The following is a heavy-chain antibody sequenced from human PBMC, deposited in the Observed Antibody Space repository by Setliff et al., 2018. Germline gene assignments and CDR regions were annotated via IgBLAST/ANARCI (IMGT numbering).Heavy chain of an antibody. J-gene: IGHJ3*02. CDR3: AKSNYDDDDGDSVLDSFDI. CDR2: MSGNGHDK. V-gene: IGHV3-21*01. D-gene: IGHD4-17*01. CDR1: GFIFSNFG. Sequence: PGGSLRLSCGASGFIFSNFGMHWVRQAPGKGLEWVSSMSGNGHDKYYADSLKGRFTIARDNAKNSLYLQMNSLRVEDTALYYCAKSNYDDDDGDSVLDSFDIWGQGTMVTVSS.